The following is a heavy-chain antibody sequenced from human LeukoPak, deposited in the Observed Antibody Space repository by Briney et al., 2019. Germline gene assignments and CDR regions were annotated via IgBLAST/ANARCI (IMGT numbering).Heavy chain of an antibody. CDR2: IYDSGST. V-gene: IGHV4-59*01. CDR1: GGSISSYY. CDR3: ARGADSSGYYSIFYFDY. Sequence: SETLSLTCTVSGGSISSYYWSWIRQPPGKGLEWIGNIYDSGSTNYNPSLKSRVTISVDTSKNQFSLKLSSVTAADTAVYYCARGADSSGYYSIFYFDYWGQGTLVTVSS. D-gene: IGHD3-22*01. J-gene: IGHJ4*02.